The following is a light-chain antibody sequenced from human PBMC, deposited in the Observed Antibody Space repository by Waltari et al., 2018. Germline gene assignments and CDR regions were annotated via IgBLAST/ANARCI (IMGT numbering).Light chain of an antibody. CDR1: QSVSKY. J-gene: IGKJ1*01. V-gene: IGKV3-20*01. CDR3: QKYGTLPAT. CDR2: DAS. Sequence: EIVLTQSPGTLSLSPGERATLPCRASQSVSKYLAWYQQKPGQAPRLLIFDASTRATGIPDRFRATGWGTDFSLSISRLEPEDFAVYYCQKYGTLPATFGQGTKVQMK.